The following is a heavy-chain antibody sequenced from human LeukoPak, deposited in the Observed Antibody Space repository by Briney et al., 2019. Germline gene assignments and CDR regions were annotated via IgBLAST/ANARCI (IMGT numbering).Heavy chain of an antibody. CDR3: ARDGDGYTNGNFDY. D-gene: IGHD5-24*01. CDR1: GYTFTNYG. J-gene: IGHJ4*02. Sequence: ASVNVSCKASGYTFTNYGLTWVRQAPGQGLEWMGWISTYNGDTNYAQNLQGRVTMTIDTSTSTAYMELRSPRSDDTAVYYCARDGDGYTNGNFDYWGQGTLVTVSS. CDR2: ISTYNGDT. V-gene: IGHV1-18*01.